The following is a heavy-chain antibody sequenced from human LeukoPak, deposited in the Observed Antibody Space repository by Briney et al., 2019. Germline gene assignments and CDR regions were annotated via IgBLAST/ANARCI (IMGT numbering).Heavy chain of an antibody. J-gene: IGHJ4*02. V-gene: IGHV3-7*01. CDR1: GFTFSMYW. D-gene: IGHD6-19*01. CDR3: ATHSDWRFDF. CDR2: IKPDGSAA. Sequence: GGSLGLSCTDSGFTFSMYWMSWVRQAPGKGLEWLASIKPDGSAAIYVDSMKGRFTISRDNAKNSLYLQMNSLTVEDTAVYYCATHSDWRFDFWGQGTLVTVSS.